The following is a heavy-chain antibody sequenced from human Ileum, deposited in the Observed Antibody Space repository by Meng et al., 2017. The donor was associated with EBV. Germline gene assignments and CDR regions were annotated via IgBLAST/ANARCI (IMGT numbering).Heavy chain of an antibody. V-gene: IGHV4-4*02. Sequence: GQLQEWGTGLVKPSGTLSLTCAVSGGSISSSNWWSWVRQAPGKGLEWIGEIHHTESTNYNPSLKSRVTISVDKSKNQFSLKLSSVTAADTAVYYCARESYSDSSGYYSLDYWGQGSLVTVSS. CDR3: ARESYSDSSGYYSLDY. J-gene: IGHJ4*02. CDR2: IHHTEST. CDR1: GGSISSSNW. D-gene: IGHD3-22*01.